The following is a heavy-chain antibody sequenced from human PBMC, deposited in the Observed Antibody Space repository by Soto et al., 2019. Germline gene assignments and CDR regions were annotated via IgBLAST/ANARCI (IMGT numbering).Heavy chain of an antibody. Sequence: GGSLRLSCAASGFTFSDHYMDWVRQAPGKGLEWVGRIRNKYNGYITEYAASVQGRFSVSRDDSKNSLYLQMNSLKTEDTALYYCASPQRSSSGWSYYWGQGILVTVSS. CDR3: ASPQRSSSGWSYY. CDR1: GFTFSDHY. J-gene: IGHJ4*02. CDR2: IRNKYNGYIT. V-gene: IGHV3-72*01. D-gene: IGHD6-19*01.